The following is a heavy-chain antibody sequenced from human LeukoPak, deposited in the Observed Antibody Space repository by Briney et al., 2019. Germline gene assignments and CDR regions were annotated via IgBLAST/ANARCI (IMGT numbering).Heavy chain of an antibody. CDR2: INPNSGGT. J-gene: IGHJ6*02. Sequence: ASVKVSCKASGYTFTGYYMHRVRQAPGQGLEWMGWINPNSGGTNYAQKFQGWVTMTRDTSISTAYMELSRLRSDDTAVYYCAREERYCDRYYGMDVWGQGTTVTVSS. CDR1: GYTFTGYY. CDR3: AREERYCDRYYGMDV. D-gene: IGHD3-9*01. V-gene: IGHV1-2*04.